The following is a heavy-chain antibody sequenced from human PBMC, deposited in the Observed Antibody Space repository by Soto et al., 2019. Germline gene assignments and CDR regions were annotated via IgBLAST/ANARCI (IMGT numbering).Heavy chain of an antibody. Sequence: EVQLVESGGGLVQPGGSLRLSCAASGFPFSTYSMNWVRQAPGKGLEWISYITYSGSPIYYADSVKGRFTISRDNAKDSLYLQMNSPRDDDTAMYYCATGGTSSPLADWGQGTLVTVSS. D-gene: IGHD6-6*01. CDR2: ITYSGSPI. J-gene: IGHJ4*02. V-gene: IGHV3-48*02. CDR1: GFPFSTYS. CDR3: ATGGTSSPLAD.